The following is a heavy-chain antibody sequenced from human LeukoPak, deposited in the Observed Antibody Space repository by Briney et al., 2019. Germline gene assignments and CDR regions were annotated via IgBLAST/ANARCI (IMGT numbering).Heavy chain of an antibody. CDR1: GFAFTTYG. CDR2: VSYDGTNK. V-gene: IGHV3-30*18. J-gene: IGHJ4*02. D-gene: IGHD6-13*01. Sequence: GGSLRPSCAASGFAFTTYGMHWVRQAPGKGLEWVAVVSYDGTNKYYADSVKGRFTISRDSSKNTLYLQMNSLRAEDTAVYYCAKGYDSSSWHYFDYWGQGTLVTVSS. CDR3: AKGYDSSSWHYFDY.